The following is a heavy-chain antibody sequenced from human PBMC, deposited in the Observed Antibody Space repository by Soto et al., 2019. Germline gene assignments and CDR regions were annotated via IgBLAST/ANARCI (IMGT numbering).Heavy chain of an antibody. V-gene: IGHV1-69*01. CDR2: VIPSSGKT. CDR3: ARDRGFLEWSHQFDP. CDR1: GGTFSNNF. D-gene: IGHD3-3*01. J-gene: IGHJ5*02. Sequence: QVQLVQSGAEVKKPGSSVKVSCKASGGTFSNNFITWVRQAPGQGLEWMGGVIPSSGKTKYAQKVQGRVQITADESTSTAYMQFSSLTSEDTAVYYCARDRGFLEWSHQFDPWGQGTRVTVSS.